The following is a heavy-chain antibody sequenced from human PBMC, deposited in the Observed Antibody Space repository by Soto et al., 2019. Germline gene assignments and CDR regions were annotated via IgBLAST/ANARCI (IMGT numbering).Heavy chain of an antibody. CDR2: IYWDDDK. D-gene: IGHD6-13*01. V-gene: IGHV2-5*02. J-gene: IGHJ4*02. CDR1: GFSLSTSGVG. Sequence: SGPTLVNPTQTLTLTCTFSGFSLSTSGVGVGWIRQPPGKALEWLALIYWDDDKRYSPSLKSRLTITKDTSKNQVVLTMTNMEPVDTATYYCAHSRIAAAGPPPFYCFDYWGQGTLVTVSS. CDR3: AHSRIAAAGPPPFYCFDY.